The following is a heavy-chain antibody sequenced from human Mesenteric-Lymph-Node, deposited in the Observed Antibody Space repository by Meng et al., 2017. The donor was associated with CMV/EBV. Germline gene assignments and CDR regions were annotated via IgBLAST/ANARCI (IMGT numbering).Heavy chain of an antibody. CDR2: IIPILGTT. CDR3: ARGFCSTASCYYFDY. V-gene: IGHV1-69*10. J-gene: IGHJ4*02. D-gene: IGHD2-2*01. Sequence: SVKVSCKASGGTFSDYAFTWVRQAPGQGLEWLAGIIPILGTTNYAQKFRGRVTVTADTSTSTAYMELSSLQSEDTAIYFCARGFCSTASCYYFDYWGQGTLVTVPQ. CDR1: GGTFSDYA.